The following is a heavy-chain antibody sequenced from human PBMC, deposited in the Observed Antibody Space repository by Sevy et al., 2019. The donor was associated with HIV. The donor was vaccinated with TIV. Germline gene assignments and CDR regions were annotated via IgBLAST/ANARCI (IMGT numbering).Heavy chain of an antibody. CDR2: IWYDGSYK. Sequence: GGSLRLSCAASGFTFSNYGMHWVRQAPGKGLEWVAVIWYDGSYKYYADSVKGRFTISRDNTKGTLYLQMNSLRAGDNAPYYCAKTFGIFCGLNGPDFDPWGQGTLVTVSS. CDR3: AKTFGIFCGLNGPDFDP. V-gene: IGHV3-33*06. CDR1: GFTFSNYG. D-gene: IGHD3-16*01. J-gene: IGHJ5*02.